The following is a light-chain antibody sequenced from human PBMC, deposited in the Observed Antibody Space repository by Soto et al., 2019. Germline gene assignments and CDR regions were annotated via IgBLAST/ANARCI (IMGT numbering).Light chain of an antibody. CDR1: SSDVGSYNL. J-gene: IGLJ2*01. CDR3: CSYAGISTWV. V-gene: IGLV2-23*01. Sequence: QSALTQPASMSGSPGQSITISCTGTSSDVGSYNLVSWYQQHPGKAPKLIIYEGSKRPSGVSNRFSGSKAGNTASLTSSGLPAEDEAYYYCCSYAGISTWVFGGGTKLTVL. CDR2: EGS.